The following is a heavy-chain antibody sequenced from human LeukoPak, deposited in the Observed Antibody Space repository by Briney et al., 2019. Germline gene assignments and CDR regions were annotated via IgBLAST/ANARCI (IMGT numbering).Heavy chain of an antibody. CDR2: ISGSGSSI. D-gene: IGHD3-10*01. J-gene: IGHJ5*02. CDR3: ARDSTMVRGVTNWFDP. Sequence: GGSLRLSCVASEFTFSAYGMSWVRQAPGTGLEWVSSISGSGSSIHYKESVRGRFTISRDNAKNSLYLQMNSLRAEDTAVYYCARDSTMVRGVTNWFDPWGQGTLVTVSS. V-gene: IGHV3-21*04. CDR1: EFTFSAYG.